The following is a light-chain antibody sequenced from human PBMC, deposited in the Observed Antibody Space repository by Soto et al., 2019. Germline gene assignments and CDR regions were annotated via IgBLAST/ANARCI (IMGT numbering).Light chain of an antibody. Sequence: EIVLTQSPGTLSLSPGERPTLSCRASESVSSSYLAWYQQKPGQAPRPLLYGASSRATGIPDRFSGSGSGTDFTLTISRLEPEDFAVYYCQQYGSSPPITFGQGTRLEIK. CDR2: GAS. CDR1: ESVSSSY. V-gene: IGKV3-20*01. CDR3: QQYGSSPPIT. J-gene: IGKJ5*01.